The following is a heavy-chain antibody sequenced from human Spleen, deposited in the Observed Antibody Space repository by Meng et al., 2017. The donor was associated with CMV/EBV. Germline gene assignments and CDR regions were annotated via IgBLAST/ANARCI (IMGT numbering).Heavy chain of an antibody. CDR3: ARETAVGATSGMDV. CDR2: INPNIGGT. D-gene: IGHD1-26*01. V-gene: IGHV1-2*02. CDR1: GGTFSSYA. J-gene: IGHJ6*02. Sequence: ASVKVSCKASGGTFSSYAISWVRQAPGQGLEWMGWINPNIGGTKYAQNFQGRVTMTRDTSISTAYMELSRLRSDDTAVYYCARETAVGATSGMDVWGQGTTVTVSS.